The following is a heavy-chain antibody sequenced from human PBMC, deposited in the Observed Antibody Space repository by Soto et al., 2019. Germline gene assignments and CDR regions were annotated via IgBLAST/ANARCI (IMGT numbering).Heavy chain of an antibody. V-gene: IGHV1-8*01. CDR1: GYTFTSYD. Sequence: ASVKVSCKASGYTFTSYDIYWVRQATGQGLEWMGWMNPNTGNSGYAQKFQGRVTMTSDTSISTAHMELSSLRSEDTAVYYCARRAETNGWNGFGAAKYYFDFCGQGTMVTVYS. D-gene: IGHD1-1*01. J-gene: IGHJ4*02. CDR2: MNPNTGNS. CDR3: ARRAETNGWNGFGAAKYYFDF.